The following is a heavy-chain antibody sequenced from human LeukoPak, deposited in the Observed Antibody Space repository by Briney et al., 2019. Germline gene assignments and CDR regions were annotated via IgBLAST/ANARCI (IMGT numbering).Heavy chain of an antibody. Sequence: SETLSLTCTVSGGSISSSSYYWGWIRQPPGKGLEWIGSIYYSGSTYYNPSLKSRVTISVDTSKDQFSLKLSSVTAADTAVYYCARVASITMIVVVRYMDVWGKGTTVTVSS. D-gene: IGHD3-22*01. J-gene: IGHJ6*03. CDR2: IYYSGST. CDR1: GGSISSSSYY. CDR3: ARVASITMIVVVRYMDV. V-gene: IGHV4-39*07.